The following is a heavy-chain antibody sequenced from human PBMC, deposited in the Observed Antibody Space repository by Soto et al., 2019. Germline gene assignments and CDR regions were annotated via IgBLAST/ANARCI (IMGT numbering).Heavy chain of an antibody. Sequence: ASVKVSCKASGYRFTTFYIHWVRQAPGQGLEWMGRMNLDTGGTTYAQKFQGRATMTRDTSISTAYMEVTNLKSDDTAIYYCARDGNFAFRGYSFGFDFWGQGTLVTVSS. CDR2: MNLDTGGT. J-gene: IGHJ4*02. CDR3: ARDGNFAFRGYSFGFDF. CDR1: GYRFTTFY. D-gene: IGHD5-18*01. V-gene: IGHV1-2*06.